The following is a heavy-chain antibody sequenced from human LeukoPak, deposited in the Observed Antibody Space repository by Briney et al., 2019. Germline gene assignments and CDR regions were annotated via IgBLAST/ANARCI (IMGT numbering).Heavy chain of an antibody. CDR2: ISAYSGNT. CDR1: GYTFTSYG. V-gene: IGHV1-18*04. CDR3: ARDGSCSSTSCWSYYYYGMDV. Sequence: ASVKVSCKASGYTFTSYGISWVRQAPGQGLEWMGWISAYSGNTNYAQKLQGRVTMTTDTSTSTAYMELRSLRSDDTAVYYCARDGSCSSTSCWSYYYYGMDVWGKGTTVTVSS. D-gene: IGHD2-2*01. J-gene: IGHJ6*04.